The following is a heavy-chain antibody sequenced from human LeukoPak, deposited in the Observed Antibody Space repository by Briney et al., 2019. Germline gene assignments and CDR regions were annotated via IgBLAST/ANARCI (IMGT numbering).Heavy chain of an antibody. V-gene: IGHV3-23*01. CDR2: ISGSGGST. Sequence: PGGSLRLSCAASGFTFSSYAMSWVRQAPGKGLEWVSAISGSGGSTYYAGSVKGRFTISRDSSKNTLYLQMNSLRAEDTAVYYCAKYRGPPHHEYSSRGDAFDIWGQGTMVTVSS. CDR3: AKYRGPPHHEYSSRGDAFDI. D-gene: IGHD6-6*01. J-gene: IGHJ3*02. CDR1: GFTFSSYA.